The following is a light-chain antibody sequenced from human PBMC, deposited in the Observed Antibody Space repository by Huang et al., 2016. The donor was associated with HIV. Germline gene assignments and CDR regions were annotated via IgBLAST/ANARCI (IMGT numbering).Light chain of an antibody. CDR2: GAS. J-gene: IGKJ2*02. Sequence: DIQMTQSPSSLSASVGDRVIITCRASRSIIKYLNWYQQMPGKAPKLLIYGASTLQDGVSSRFSGSGSGTEFTLTISSLQPEDAAMYYCQQSYRIPRTFGQGTSLEI. CDR1: RSIIKY. V-gene: IGKV1-39*01. CDR3: QQSYRIPRT.